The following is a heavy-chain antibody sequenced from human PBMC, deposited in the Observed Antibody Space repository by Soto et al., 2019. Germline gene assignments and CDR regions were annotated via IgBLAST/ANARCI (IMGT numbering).Heavy chain of an antibody. CDR1: GGSISSYY. CDR3: AAGYYDFWSSYRKFDY. CDR2: IYYSGST. V-gene: IGHV4-59*01. D-gene: IGHD3-3*01. Sequence: PSETLSLTCTVSGGSISSYYWSWIRQPPGKGLEWIGYIYYSGSTNYNPSLKSRVTISVDTSKNQFSLKLSSVTAADTAVYYCAAGYYDFWSSYRKFDYWGQGTLVTVSS. J-gene: IGHJ4*02.